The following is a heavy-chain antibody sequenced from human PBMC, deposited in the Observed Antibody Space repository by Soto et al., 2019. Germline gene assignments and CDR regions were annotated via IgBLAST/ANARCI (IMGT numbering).Heavy chain of an antibody. V-gene: IGHV3-21*04. CDR2: ISSSSSYI. Sequence: GGSLRLSCAASGFTFSSYSMNWVRQAPGKGLEWVSSISSSSSYIYYADSVKGRFTISRDNAKNSLYLQMNSLRAEDTAVYYCAKTPPSLRYFDWFLDYWGQGTLVTVSS. D-gene: IGHD3-9*01. CDR1: GFTFSSYS. J-gene: IGHJ4*02. CDR3: AKTPPSLRYFDWFLDY.